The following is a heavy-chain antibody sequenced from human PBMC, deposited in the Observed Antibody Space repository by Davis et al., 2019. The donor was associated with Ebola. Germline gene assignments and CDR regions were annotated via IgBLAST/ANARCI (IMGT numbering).Heavy chain of an antibody. CDR1: GGSMTYYY. CDR3: ASSYSSSWYNKFDH. Sequence: SETLSLTCTVSGGSMTYYYWNWIRQHPGKGLEWIGPFNQSGSTTYNPSLKSRVTISVDTSKNQFSLKLSSVTAADTAVYYCASSYSSSWYNKFDHWGQGILVTASS. V-gene: IGHV4-59*01. D-gene: IGHD6-13*01. J-gene: IGHJ4*02. CDR2: FNQSGST.